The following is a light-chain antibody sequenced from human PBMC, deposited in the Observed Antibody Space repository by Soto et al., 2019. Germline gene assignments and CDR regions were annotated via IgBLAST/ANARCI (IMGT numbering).Light chain of an antibody. CDR1: SSDIGTYNL. J-gene: IGLJ1*01. CDR3: CSYAGSSTLYV. Sequence: QSVLTQPASVSGSPGQSITISCTGTSSDIGTYNLVSWYQQHPGKAPKLMIYEVNKRPSGVSDRFSGSKSGNTASLTISGLQAEDEADYYCCSYAGSSTLYVSGTGTKVTVL. V-gene: IGLV2-23*02. CDR2: EVN.